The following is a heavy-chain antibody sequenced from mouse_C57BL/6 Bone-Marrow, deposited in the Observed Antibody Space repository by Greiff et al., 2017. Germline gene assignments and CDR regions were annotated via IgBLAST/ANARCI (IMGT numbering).Heavy chain of an antibody. D-gene: IGHD2-1*01. V-gene: IGHV5-12*01. CDR3: ARHRSYGKYYYAMDY. CDR1: GFTFSDYY. Sequence: EVMLVESGGGLVQPGGSLKLSCAASGFTFSDYYMYWVRQTPEKRLEWVAYISNGGGSTYYPDTVKGRFTISRDNAKNTLYLQMSRLKSEDTAMYYCARHRSYGKYYYAMDYWGQGTSVTVSS. CDR2: ISNGGGST. J-gene: IGHJ4*01.